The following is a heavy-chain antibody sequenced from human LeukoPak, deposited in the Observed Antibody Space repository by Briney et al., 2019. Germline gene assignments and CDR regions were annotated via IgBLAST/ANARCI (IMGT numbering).Heavy chain of an antibody. CDR1: GGTFSSYA. V-gene: IGHV1-69*13. Sequence: GASVKVSCKASGGTFSSYAISWVRQAPGQGLEWMGGIIPIFGTANYAQKFQGRVTITADESTSTAYMELSSLRSEDTAVYYCARAPVARYYYYYYMDVWGKGTTVTISS. D-gene: IGHD6-19*01. CDR3: ARAPVARYYYYYYMDV. J-gene: IGHJ6*03. CDR2: IIPIFGTA.